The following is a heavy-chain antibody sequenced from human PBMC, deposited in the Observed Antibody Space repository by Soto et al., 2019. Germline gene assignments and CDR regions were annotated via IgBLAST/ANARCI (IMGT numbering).Heavy chain of an antibody. Sequence: XSVKGSCDASGDSFTANYRHWVRQAPGQGFEWMGWINPKSGGTKYPQKFQGRVTMTRDTSLSTVYMTLTRLTSDDTAVYYCARDMATGGGSAGFDYWGQGTLVTVSS. CDR3: ARDMATGGGSAGFDY. D-gene: IGHD1-26*01. CDR1: GDSFTANY. CDR2: INPKSGGT. V-gene: IGHV1-2*02. J-gene: IGHJ4*02.